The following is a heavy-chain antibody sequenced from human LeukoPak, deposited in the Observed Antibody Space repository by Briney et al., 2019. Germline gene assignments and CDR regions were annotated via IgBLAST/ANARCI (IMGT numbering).Heavy chain of an antibody. V-gene: IGHV4-39*01. Sequence: TSETLSLTCTVSGRSISSSSYYWGWIRQPPGTGLEWIGSIYYSGSTYYNPSLKSRVTISVDTSKNQFSLKLSSVTAADTAVYYCARLCRGVAVAGFDYWGQGTLVTVSS. D-gene: IGHD6-19*01. CDR1: GRSISSSSYY. CDR2: IYYSGST. J-gene: IGHJ4*02. CDR3: ARLCRGVAVAGFDY.